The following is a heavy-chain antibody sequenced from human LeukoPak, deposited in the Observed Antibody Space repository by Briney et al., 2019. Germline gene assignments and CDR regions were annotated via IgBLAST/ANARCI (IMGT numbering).Heavy chain of an antibody. V-gene: IGHV3-21*01. CDR1: GFTFSSHA. CDR3: ARDQGSTSCYDY. J-gene: IGHJ4*02. D-gene: IGHD2-2*01. CDR2: LSGSGYNT. Sequence: GGSLRLSCAASGFTFSSHALSWVRQAPGKGLEWVSSLSGSGYNTYYADSVKGRFTISRDNAKNTLYLQMNSLRAEDTAVYYCARDQGSTSCYDYWGQGTLVTVSS.